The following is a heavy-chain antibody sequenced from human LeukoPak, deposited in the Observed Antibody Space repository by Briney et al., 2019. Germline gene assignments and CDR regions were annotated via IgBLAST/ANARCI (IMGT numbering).Heavy chain of an antibody. D-gene: IGHD2-2*01. CDR2: FDPEDGET. CDR3: ATGLIVVVPAAPLGY. J-gene: IGHJ4*02. Sequence: ASVKVSCKVSGYTLTELSMHWVRRAPGKGLEWMGGFDPEDGETIYAQKFQGRVTMTEDTSTDTAYMELSSLRSEDTAVYYCATGLIVVVPAAPLGYWGQGTLVTVSS. CDR1: GYTLTELS. V-gene: IGHV1-24*01.